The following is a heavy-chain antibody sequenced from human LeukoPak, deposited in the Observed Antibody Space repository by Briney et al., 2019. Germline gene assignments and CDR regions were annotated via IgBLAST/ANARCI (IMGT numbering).Heavy chain of an antibody. J-gene: IGHJ4*02. CDR1: GYTFTGYY. D-gene: IGHD5-18*01. V-gene: IGHV1-2*02. CDR3: ARPHSYGYGYYFDY. CDR2: INPNSGGT. Sequence: GASVKVSCKASGYTFTGYYMHWVRQAPGQGLEWMGWINPNSGGTNYAQKFQGRVTMTRDTSISTAYMELGRLRSDDTAVYYCARPHSYGYGYYFDYWGQGTLVTVSS.